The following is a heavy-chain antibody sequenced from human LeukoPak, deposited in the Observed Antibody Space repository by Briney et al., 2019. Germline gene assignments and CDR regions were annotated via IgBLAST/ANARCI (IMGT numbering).Heavy chain of an antibody. V-gene: IGHV3-7*01. Sequence: PGGSLRLSCAASGFTFSNFWLSWVRQGPGKGLEWVANINPAGREKYHVDSVRGRFTISRDNAKNSLFLQMNSLRDEDTAVYYCVCDFNRNSGYWGQGTLVSVSS. J-gene: IGHJ4*02. CDR2: INPAGREK. CDR1: GFTFSNFW. D-gene: IGHD4-23*01. CDR3: VCDFNRNSGY.